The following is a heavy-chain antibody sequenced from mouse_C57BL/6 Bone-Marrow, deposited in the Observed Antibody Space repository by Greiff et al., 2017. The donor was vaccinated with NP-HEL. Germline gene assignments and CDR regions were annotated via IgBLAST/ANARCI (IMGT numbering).Heavy chain of an antibody. J-gene: IGHJ4*01. CDR3: ARSYYDSSLYYAMDY. D-gene: IGHD1-1*01. CDR1: GYTFTSYW. Sequence: QVQLQQPGAEPVKPGASVKMSCKASGYTFTSYWITWVKPRPGQGLEWVGDIYPGSGSTYYNEKFKSKATLTVDPSSSTAYMQLSLLTSEDSSDYYWARSYYDSSLYYAMDYWGQGTSVTVSS. CDR2: IYPGSGST. V-gene: IGHV1-55*01.